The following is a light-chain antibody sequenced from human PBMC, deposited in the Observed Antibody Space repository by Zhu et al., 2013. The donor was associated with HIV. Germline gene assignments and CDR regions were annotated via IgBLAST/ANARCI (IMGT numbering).Light chain of an antibody. CDR2: GAS. Sequence: EIVLTQSPGTLSLSPGERGTLSCRASQSVYSTYLAWYQQKPGQAPRLLMYGASTRATGIPDRFSGSGSGTDFTLTISRLEPEDFAVYFCQQRGTFGQGTKVEIK. CDR1: QSVYSTY. V-gene: IGKV3-20*01. CDR3: QQRGT. J-gene: IGKJ1*01.